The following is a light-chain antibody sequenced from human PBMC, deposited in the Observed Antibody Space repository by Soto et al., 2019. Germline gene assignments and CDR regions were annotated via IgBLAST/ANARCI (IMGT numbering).Light chain of an antibody. Sequence: DIQMTQSPSTLSASVGDRVTITCRASQNIRSRLAWFQQEPGKAPKLLIYDASSLESGVPSRFSGSGSGTEFTLTISSLQPDDFATYYCQQYNSYPRTFGQGTKVDIK. CDR1: QNIRSR. J-gene: IGKJ1*01. V-gene: IGKV1-5*01. CDR2: DAS. CDR3: QQYNSYPRT.